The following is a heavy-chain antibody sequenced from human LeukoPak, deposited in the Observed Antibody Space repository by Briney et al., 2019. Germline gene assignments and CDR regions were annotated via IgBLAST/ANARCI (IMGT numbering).Heavy chain of an antibody. Sequence: GESLKISCKGSEYSFTSYWIGWVRQAPGQGPEWMGIINPSDGISTTSQKFQGRLTLTRETSTRTVYMDLNRLGSEETAVYLCARVGELITLVRGVMTDGAFDYWGQGTLVTVSS. V-gene: IGHV1-46*01. D-gene: IGHD3-10*01. CDR3: ARVGELITLVRGVMTDGAFDY. CDR2: INPSDGIS. J-gene: IGHJ4*02. CDR1: EYSFTSYW.